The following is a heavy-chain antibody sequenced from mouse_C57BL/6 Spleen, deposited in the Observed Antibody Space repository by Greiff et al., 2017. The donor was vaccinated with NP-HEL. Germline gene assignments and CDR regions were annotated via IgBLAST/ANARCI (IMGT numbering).Heavy chain of an antibody. D-gene: IGHD1-1*01. Sequence: EVKLVESGAELVRPGASVKLSCTASGFNIKDYYMHWVKQRPEQGLEWIGRIDPEDGDTEYAPKFQGKATMTADTSSNTAYLQLSSLTSEDTAVYYCTVGSRGYYAMDYWGQGTSVTVSS. CDR3: TVGSRGYYAMDY. CDR2: IDPEDGDT. V-gene: IGHV14-1*01. J-gene: IGHJ4*01. CDR1: GFNIKDYY.